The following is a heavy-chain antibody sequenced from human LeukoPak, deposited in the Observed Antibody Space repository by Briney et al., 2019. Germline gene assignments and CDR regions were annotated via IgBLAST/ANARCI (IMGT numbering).Heavy chain of an antibody. Sequence: PGGSLRLSCAASGFTFDDYDLNWVRQAPGKGLEWVSGICWNGRSTDYAESLKGRFTISRDNAKNSLYLQMNSLRAEDTALYYCARDRGYYYDSSGTGYFDYWGQGTLVTVSS. V-gene: IGHV3-20*04. CDR1: GFTFDDYD. CDR3: ARDRGYYYDSSGTGYFDY. CDR2: ICWNGRST. D-gene: IGHD3-22*01. J-gene: IGHJ4*02.